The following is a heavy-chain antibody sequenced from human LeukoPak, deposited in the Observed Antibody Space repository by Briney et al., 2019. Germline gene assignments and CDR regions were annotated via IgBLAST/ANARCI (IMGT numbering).Heavy chain of an antibody. D-gene: IGHD3-22*01. CDR2: ISSSSSYI. J-gene: IGHJ4*02. Sequence: GGSLRLSCAASGFTFSSYSMNWVRQAPGKGLEWVSSISSSSSYIYYADSVKGRFTISRDNAKNSLYLQMNSLRAEDTAVYYCARPYYDSSGYHEPPDYWGQGTLVTVSS. CDR1: GFTFSSYS. CDR3: ARPYYDSSGYHEPPDY. V-gene: IGHV3-21*04.